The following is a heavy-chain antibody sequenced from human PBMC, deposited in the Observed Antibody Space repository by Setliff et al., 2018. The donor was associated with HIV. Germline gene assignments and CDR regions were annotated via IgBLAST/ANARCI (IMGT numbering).Heavy chain of an antibody. V-gene: IGHV1-24*01. J-gene: IGHJ5*01. Sequence: ASVKVSCKVSGSTLTELSMHWVRQAPGKGLEWMGSFDPEDGETIYAQKFQGRVTMTTDTSTTSAYLELRSLRPEDTAVYYCARQMYPESGRNWFDSWGQGTLVTVSS. CDR2: FDPEDGET. CDR1: GSTLTELS. D-gene: IGHD2-8*01. CDR3: ARQMYPESGRNWFDS.